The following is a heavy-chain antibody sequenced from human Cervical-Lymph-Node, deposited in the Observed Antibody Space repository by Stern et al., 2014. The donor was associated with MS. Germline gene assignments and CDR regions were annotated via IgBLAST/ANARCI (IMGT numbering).Heavy chain of an antibody. Sequence: QLVQSGAEVKQPGASMKVTCKASEKTFTGYYIHWVRQAPGQGLEWMGWINHTSGATNYAQRFQDRVSLTSDTSNTLAYMELDRLTSDDTAVYYCARISLGSGIDYWGQGSLVTVSS. J-gene: IGHJ4*02. V-gene: IGHV1-2*02. D-gene: IGHD1-26*01. CDR1: EKTFTGYY. CDR3: ARISLGSGIDY. CDR2: INHTSGAT.